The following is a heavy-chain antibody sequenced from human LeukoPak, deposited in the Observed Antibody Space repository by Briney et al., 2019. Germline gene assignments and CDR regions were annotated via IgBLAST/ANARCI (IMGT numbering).Heavy chain of an antibody. Sequence: PGGSLRLSCAASGFTFSSHDMHWVRQTTGRGLEWVSAIGTAGDTYYPDSVKGRFTISRENGKNSLYLQMNSLRAGDTAVYYCASLPDYWGQGTLVTVSS. CDR3: ASLPDY. J-gene: IGHJ4*02. CDR2: IGTAGDT. V-gene: IGHV3-13*01. CDR1: GFTFSSHD.